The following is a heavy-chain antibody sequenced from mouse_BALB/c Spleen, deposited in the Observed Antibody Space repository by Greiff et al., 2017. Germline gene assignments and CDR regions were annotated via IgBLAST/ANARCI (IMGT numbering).Heavy chain of an antibody. CDR3: ARTYDGSYWYFDV. CDR2: IHPSDSDT. CDR1: GYSFTSYW. D-gene: IGHD2-3*01. J-gene: IGHJ1*01. V-gene: IGHV1-74*01. Sequence: VQLQQPGAELVRPGASVKLSCKASGYSFTSYWMNWVKQRPGQGLEWIGMIHPSDSDTRLNQKFKDKATLTVDKSSSTAYMQLSSPTSEDSAVYYCARTYDGSYWYFDVWGAGTTVTVSS.